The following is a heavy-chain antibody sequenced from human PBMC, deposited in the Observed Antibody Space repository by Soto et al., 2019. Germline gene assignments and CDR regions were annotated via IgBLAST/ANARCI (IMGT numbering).Heavy chain of an antibody. D-gene: IGHD3-22*01. J-gene: IGHJ6*02. CDR3: ARDRGGTYYYDCSGYPGDYYYYGMDV. Sequence: PSETLSLTCTVSGGSISSGGYYWSWIRQHPGKGLEWIGYIYYSGSTYYNPSLKSRVTISVDTSKNQFSLKLSSVTAADTAVYYCARDRGGTYYYDCSGYPGDYYYYGMDVWRQGPTVTVS. CDR1: GGSISSGGYY. CDR2: IYYSGST. V-gene: IGHV4-31*03.